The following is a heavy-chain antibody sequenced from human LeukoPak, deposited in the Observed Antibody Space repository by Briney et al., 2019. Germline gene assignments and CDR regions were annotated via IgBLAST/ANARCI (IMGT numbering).Heavy chain of an antibody. J-gene: IGHJ4*02. CDR1: GFTFSSYA. D-gene: IGHD3-3*01. CDR2: ISGSGGST. Sequence: GGSLRLSCAASGFTFSSYAMSWVRQAPGKGLEWVSFISGSGGSTYYADSVKGRFTISRDNSKNTLYLQMNSLRAEDTAVYYCAGLFGVVIGPTLYWGQGTLVTVSS. V-gene: IGHV3-23*01. CDR3: AGLFGVVIGPTLY.